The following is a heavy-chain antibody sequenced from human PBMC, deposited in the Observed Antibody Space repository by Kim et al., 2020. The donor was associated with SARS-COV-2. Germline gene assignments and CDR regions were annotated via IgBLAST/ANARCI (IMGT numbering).Heavy chain of an antibody. CDR3: VRETRDGMDV. J-gene: IGHJ6*02. V-gene: IGHV3-21*06. CDR2: ISTSSTFV. D-gene: IGHD2-2*01. Sequence: GGSLRLSCEASGFTFIDYSMDWVRQAPGKGLVWVSSISTSSTFVSYADSVKGRLIVSRDNANNLLFLHMTSLRAEDTAVYYCVRETRDGMDVWGQGTAVTVSS. CDR1: GFTFIDYS.